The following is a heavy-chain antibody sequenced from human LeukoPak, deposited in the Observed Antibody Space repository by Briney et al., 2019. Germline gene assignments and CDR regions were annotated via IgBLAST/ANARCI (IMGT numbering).Heavy chain of an antibody. V-gene: IGHV3-30-3*01. Sequence: GGSLRLSCAASGFTFSSYAMPWVRQAPGKGLEWVAVISYDGSNKYYADSVKGRFTISRDNSKDTLYLQMNSLRAEDTAVYYCARARRLGVPAAITGYFDYWGQGTLVTVSS. CDR1: GFTFSSYA. CDR2: ISYDGSNK. CDR3: ARARRLGVPAAITGYFDY. J-gene: IGHJ4*02. D-gene: IGHD2-2*02.